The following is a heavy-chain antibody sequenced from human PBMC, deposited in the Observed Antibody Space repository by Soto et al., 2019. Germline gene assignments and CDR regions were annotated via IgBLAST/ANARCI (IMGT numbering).Heavy chain of an antibody. D-gene: IGHD6-13*01. CDR3: AKGGLGQKLGLGD. CDR2: VSDSGDST. V-gene: IGHV3-23*01. Sequence: EVQLLESGGGLVQPGGSLRLSCAASGFTFSRYAMSWVRQAPGKGLEYVSSVSDSGDSTYYADSVKGRFTISRDSSKNTLYLRMNALRVEDTAIYYCAKGGLGQKLGLGDWGQGTLVTVSS. J-gene: IGHJ4*02. CDR1: GFTFSRYA.